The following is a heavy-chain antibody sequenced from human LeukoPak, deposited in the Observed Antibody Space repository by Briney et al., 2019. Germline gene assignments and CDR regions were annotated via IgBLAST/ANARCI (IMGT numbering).Heavy chain of an antibody. CDR2: INAGNGNT. V-gene: IGHV1-3*01. D-gene: IGHD3-22*01. CDR1: GYTFTSYA. CDR3: ARQDDSSGYSLFDY. Sequence: ASVKVSCKASGYTFTSYAMHWVRQAPGQRLEWMGWINAGNGNTKYSQKLQGRVTMTTDTSSSTAYMELRSLRSDDTAVYYCARQDDSSGYSLFDYWGQGTLVTVSS. J-gene: IGHJ4*02.